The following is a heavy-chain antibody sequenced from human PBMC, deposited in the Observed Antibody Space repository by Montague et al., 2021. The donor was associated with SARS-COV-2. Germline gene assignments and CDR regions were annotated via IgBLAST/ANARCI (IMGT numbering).Heavy chain of an antibody. CDR1: GGSISSYY. Sequence: SETLSLTCTVSGGSISSYYWSWIRQPLGKGLEWIGYIFYSGNTNYNPSLKSRVTISIDTSKNQFSLKLRSVTAADTAVYYCARHPSYSSGWYDWFDPWGQGTLVTVSS. J-gene: IGHJ5*02. D-gene: IGHD6-19*01. CDR3: ARHPSYSSGWYDWFDP. V-gene: IGHV4-59*08. CDR2: IFYSGNT.